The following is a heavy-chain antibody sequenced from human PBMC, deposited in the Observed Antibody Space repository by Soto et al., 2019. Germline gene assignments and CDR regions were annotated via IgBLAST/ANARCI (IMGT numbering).Heavy chain of an antibody. J-gene: IGHJ4*02. CDR1: GFTFSSYA. V-gene: IGHV3-23*01. CDR2: FTVRGDTT. CDR3: ARVEGFIDAFEY. D-gene: IGHD3-16*02. Sequence: EVQLLESGGSLVQPGGSLRLSCAASGFTFSSYAMSWVRQAPGKGLEWVSSFTVRGDTTYYADSVKGRFTISRDNSKNTLYLQMNSLRAEDTAIYYCARVEGFIDAFEYWGQGTLVTVSS.